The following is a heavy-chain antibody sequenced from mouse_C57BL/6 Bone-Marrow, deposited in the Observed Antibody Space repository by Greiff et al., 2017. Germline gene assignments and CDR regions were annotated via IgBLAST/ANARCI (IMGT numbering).Heavy chain of an antibody. CDR2: IDPENGDT. CDR3: TSLIYYDYGLFAY. V-gene: IGHV14-4*01. CDR1: GFNIKDDY. J-gene: IGHJ3*01. D-gene: IGHD2-4*01. Sequence: EVQLQQSGAELVRPGASVKLSCTASGFNIKDDYMHWVKQRPEQGLEWIGWIDPENGDTEYASKFQGKATITADTSSNTAYLQLSRLTSEDTAFYYCTSLIYYDYGLFAYWGQGTLVTVSA.